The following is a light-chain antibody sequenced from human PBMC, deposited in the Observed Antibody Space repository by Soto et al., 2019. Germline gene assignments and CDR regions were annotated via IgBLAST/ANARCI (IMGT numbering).Light chain of an antibody. V-gene: IGKV3-20*01. CDR3: HNYGTSPPRCT. J-gene: IGKJ3*01. CDR1: QSVSGTL. Sequence: EIVLTQSPGTLSLSPGERATLSCSASQSVSGTLLAWYQQKPGQAPSILIYAASSRATGIPDRFSGIGSGADCSRIIGRVEPEDFGVDYCHNYGTSPPRCTFGTGNKGEIK. CDR2: AAS.